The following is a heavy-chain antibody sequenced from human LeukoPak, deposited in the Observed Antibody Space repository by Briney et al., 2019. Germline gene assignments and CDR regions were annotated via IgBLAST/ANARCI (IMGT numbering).Heavy chain of an antibody. Sequence: LPGGSLRLSCAASGFTFNTYTMNWVRQAPGKGLEWVSYISGSSGIIDYADSVRGRFTISRDNSKNTLYLQMNSLRAEDTAVYYCARGPGVSVFDYWGQGTLVTVSS. CDR3: ARGPGVSVFDY. J-gene: IGHJ4*02. CDR2: ISGSSGII. D-gene: IGHD2-8*01. CDR1: GFTFNTYT. V-gene: IGHV3-48*01.